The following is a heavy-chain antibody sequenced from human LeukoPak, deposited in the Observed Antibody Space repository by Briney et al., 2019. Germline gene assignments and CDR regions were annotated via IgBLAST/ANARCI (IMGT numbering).Heavy chain of an antibody. J-gene: IGHJ4*02. Sequence: GGSLRLSCAASGFTFSSYAMHWVRQAPGKGLEWVAVISYDGSNKYYADSVKGRFIISRDNSKNTLYLQMNSLRAEDTAVYYCAKDGWGWEQGHFDYWGRGTLVTVSS. CDR3: AKDGWGWEQGHFDY. CDR1: GFTFSSYA. D-gene: IGHD1-26*01. CDR2: ISYDGSNK. V-gene: IGHV3-30-3*01.